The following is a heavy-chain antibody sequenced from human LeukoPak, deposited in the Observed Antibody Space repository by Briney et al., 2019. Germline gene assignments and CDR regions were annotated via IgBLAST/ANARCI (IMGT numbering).Heavy chain of an antibody. V-gene: IGHV3-23*01. CDR2: ISGSGGSP. CDR1: GFTVSSNY. Sequence: GGSLRLSCAASGFTVSSNYMSWVRQAPGKGLEWVSAISGSGGSPYYSDSVKGRFTISRDNSKNTLYLEMNSLRAEDTAVYFCAKKGEGRIYPSYFFDFWGQGTLVTVSS. D-gene: IGHD2-15*01. J-gene: IGHJ4*02. CDR3: AKKGEGRIYPSYFFDF.